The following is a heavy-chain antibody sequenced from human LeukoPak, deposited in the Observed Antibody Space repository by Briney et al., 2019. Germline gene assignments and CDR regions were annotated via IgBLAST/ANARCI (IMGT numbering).Heavy chain of an antibody. V-gene: IGHV3-21*01. CDR3: ARDLSEIDSSGYSDAFDI. CDR2: ISSSSSYI. Sequence: GGSLRLSCAASGFTFSSYSMNWVRQAPGKGLEWVSSISSSSSYIYYADSVKGRFTISRDNAKNSLYLQMNSLRAEDTAVYYCARDLSEIDSSGYSDAFDIWGQGTMVTVSS. CDR1: GFTFSSYS. J-gene: IGHJ3*02. D-gene: IGHD3-22*01.